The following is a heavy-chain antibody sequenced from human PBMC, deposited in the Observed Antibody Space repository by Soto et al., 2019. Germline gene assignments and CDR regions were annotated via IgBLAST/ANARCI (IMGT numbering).Heavy chain of an antibody. J-gene: IGHJ3*02. CDR1: GFTFSSYA. CDR3: AKDQNVAAGTSDAFDI. D-gene: IGHD6-13*01. Sequence: PGGSLRLSCAASGFTFSSYAMSWVRQAPGKGLEWVSAISGSGGSTYYADSVKGRFTISRDNSKNTLYLQMNSLRAEDTAVYYCAKDQNVAAGTSDAFDIWGQGTMVTVSS. V-gene: IGHV3-23*01. CDR2: ISGSGGST.